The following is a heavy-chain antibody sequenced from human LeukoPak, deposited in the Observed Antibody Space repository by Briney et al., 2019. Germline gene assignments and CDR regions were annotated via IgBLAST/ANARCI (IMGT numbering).Heavy chain of an antibody. CDR2: ISGSGGST. J-gene: IGHJ4*02. V-gene: IGHV3-23*01. D-gene: IGHD6-19*01. Sequence: GGSLRLSCAASGFTFSSYAMSWVRQAPGKGLEWVSAISGSGGSTYYADSVKGRFTISRDNPKNTLYLQMNSLRAEDTAVYYCAKGPSSGWYRYWGQGTLVTVSS. CDR3: AKGPSSGWYRY. CDR1: GFTFSSYA.